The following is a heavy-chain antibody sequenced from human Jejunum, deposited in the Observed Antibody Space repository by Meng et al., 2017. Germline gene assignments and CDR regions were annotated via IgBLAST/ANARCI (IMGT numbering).Heavy chain of an antibody. CDR3: ARGQQVTRSWLFDP. CDR1: GYSFTNYW. D-gene: IGHD6-13*01. J-gene: IGHJ5*02. V-gene: IGHV5-51*01. CDR2: IYTGDAHT. Sequence: GESLMISCKGSGYSFTNYWIGWVRQMPGKGLEWMGIIYTGDAHTIYSPSFQCQITISADKSIDTAYLQWSSLKASDTAIYYCARGQQVTRSWLFDPWGQGTLVTVSS.